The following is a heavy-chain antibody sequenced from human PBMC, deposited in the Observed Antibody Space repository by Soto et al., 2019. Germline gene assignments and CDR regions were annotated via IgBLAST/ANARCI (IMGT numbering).Heavy chain of an antibody. CDR3: AGGISSSGWDYYFDY. J-gene: IGHJ4*02. V-gene: IGHV1-18*01. CDR2: ISAYNGNT. CDR1: GYTFTSYG. D-gene: IGHD6-19*01. Sequence: QVQLVQSGAEVKKPGASVKVSCKASGYTFTSYGISWVRQAPGQGLEWMGWISAYNGNTNYAQKLQGTVTMTTDTATSTAYMELRSLRSDDTAVYYCAGGISSSGWDYYFDYWGQGTLVTVSS.